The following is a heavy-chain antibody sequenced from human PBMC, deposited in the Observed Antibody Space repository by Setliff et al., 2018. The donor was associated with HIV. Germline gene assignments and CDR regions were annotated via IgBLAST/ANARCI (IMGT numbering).Heavy chain of an antibody. J-gene: IGHJ4*02. CDR1: GFTLRSYG. CDR2: LWFDGIRK. V-gene: IGHV3-33*06. D-gene: IGHD6-19*01. CDR3: AKDPLSGWASDC. Sequence: GGSLRLSCAVSGFTLRSYGIHWVRQAPGKGLEWGTVLWFDGIRKYYADSVKGRFTISRDDSKNTLYLQMNSLRAEDTAVYYCAKDPLSGWASDCWGQGTLVTVSS.